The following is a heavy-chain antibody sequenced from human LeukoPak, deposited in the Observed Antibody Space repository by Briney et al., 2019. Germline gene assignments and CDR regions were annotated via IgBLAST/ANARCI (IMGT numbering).Heavy chain of an antibody. CDR2: ISGSGGST. CDR1: GFAFSSYA. CDR3: AKKSISGQWLAIQKYYFDY. D-gene: IGHD6-19*01. J-gene: IGHJ4*02. V-gene: IGHV3-23*01. Sequence: GGSLRLSCAASGFAFSSYAMSWVRQAPGKGLEWVSAISGSGGSTYYADSVKGRFTISRDNSKNTLYLQMNSLRAEDTAVYYCAKKSISGQWLAIQKYYFDYWGQGTLVTVSS.